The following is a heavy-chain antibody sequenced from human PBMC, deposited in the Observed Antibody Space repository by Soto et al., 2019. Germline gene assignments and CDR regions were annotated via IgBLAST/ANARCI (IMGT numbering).Heavy chain of an antibody. D-gene: IGHD6-13*01. CDR1: GGTFSSYA. V-gene: IGHV1-69*13. CDR3: AKRPRIAEAGTGDLFDP. Sequence: GASVKVSCKASGGTFSSYAISWVRQAPGQGFEWMGGIIPIFGTANYAQKFQGRVTITADESTSTAYMELNSLRAEDTAVYYCAKRPRIAEAGTGDLFDPWGQGTLVTVSS. J-gene: IGHJ5*02. CDR2: IIPIFGTA.